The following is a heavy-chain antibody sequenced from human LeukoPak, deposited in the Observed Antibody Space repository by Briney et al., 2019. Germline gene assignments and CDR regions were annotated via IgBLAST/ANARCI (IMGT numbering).Heavy chain of an antibody. CDR2: IDPDSGGT. D-gene: IGHD3-9*01. CDR3: ARVGYGEYFDWLLFDY. J-gene: IGHJ4*02. CDR1: GYTFTGYY. V-gene: IGHV1-2*02. Sequence: ASVKVSCKASGYTFTGYYMHWVRQAPGRGLEWMGWIDPDSGGTNYAQKFQGGVTMTRDTSISTAYMELSRLRSDDTAVYYCARVGYGEYFDWLLFDYWGQGTLVTVSS.